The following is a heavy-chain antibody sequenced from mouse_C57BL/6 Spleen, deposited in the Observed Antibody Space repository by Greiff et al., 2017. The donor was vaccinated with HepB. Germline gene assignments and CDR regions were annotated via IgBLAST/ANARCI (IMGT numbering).Heavy chain of an antibody. CDR3: ARRWDAMDY. CDR2: ISYDGSN. Sequence: EVKLVESGPGLVKPSQSLSLTCSVTGYSITSGYYWNWIRQFPGNKLEWMGYISYDGSNNYNPSLKNRISITRDTSKNQFFLKLNSVTTEDTATYYCARRWDAMDYWGQGTSVTVSS. CDR1: GYSITSGYY. V-gene: IGHV3-6*01. J-gene: IGHJ4*01. D-gene: IGHD1-1*02.